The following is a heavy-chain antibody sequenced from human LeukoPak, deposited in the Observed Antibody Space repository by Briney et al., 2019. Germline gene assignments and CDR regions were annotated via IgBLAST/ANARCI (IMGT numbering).Heavy chain of an antibody. CDR1: GYTFTSYY. CDR3: ARDLGSGQIGTTPGGLDY. D-gene: IGHD1-7*01. V-gene: IGHV1-46*01. CDR2: INPSGEFT. Sequence: WASVKVSCKASGYTFTSYYTHWVRQAPGQGLEWMGLINPSGEFTTYAQKFQGRVTMTRDMSTSTVYMELSSLRSEDTAVYYCARDLGSGQIGTTPGGLDYWGQGTLVTVSS. J-gene: IGHJ4*02.